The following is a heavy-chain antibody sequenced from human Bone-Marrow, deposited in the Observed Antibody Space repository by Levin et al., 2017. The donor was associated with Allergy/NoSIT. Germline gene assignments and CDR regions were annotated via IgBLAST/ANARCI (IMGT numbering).Heavy chain of an antibody. CDR1: GSTFSNSW. D-gene: IGHD3-10*01. Sequence: PGESLKISCAASGSTFSNSWMSWVRQAPGKGLEWVGRITSNAEGGTTEYAAPVKGRFTISRDDSKNTLYLQMNSLKTEDTGVYYCNTEDTMFRGVIYGMDVWGQGTTVIVSS. V-gene: IGHV3-15*01. J-gene: IGHJ6*02. CDR2: ITSNAEGGTT. CDR3: NTEDTMFRGVIYGMDV.